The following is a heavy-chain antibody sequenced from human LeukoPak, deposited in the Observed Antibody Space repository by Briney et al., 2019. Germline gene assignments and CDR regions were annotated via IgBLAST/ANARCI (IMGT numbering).Heavy chain of an antibody. CDR3: ARDLDSSSWYDY. CDR1: GYTFTSYD. Sequence: ASVKVSCKASGYTFTSYDINWVRQATGQGLEWMGWMNPNSGNTGYAQKFQGRVTMTRNTSISTAYMELSSLRSEDTAVYYCARDLDSSSWYDYWGQGTLVTVSS. V-gene: IGHV1-8*01. CDR2: MNPNSGNT. J-gene: IGHJ4*02. D-gene: IGHD6-13*01.